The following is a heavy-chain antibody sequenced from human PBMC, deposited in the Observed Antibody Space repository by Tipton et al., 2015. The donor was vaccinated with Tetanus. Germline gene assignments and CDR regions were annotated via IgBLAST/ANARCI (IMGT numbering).Heavy chain of an antibody. D-gene: IGHD1-26*01. V-gene: IGHV4-31*03. Sequence: TLSLTCTVSGVSISGDRYYWSWIRQRPGKGLEWIGDIYSSGSTYTDPSLKGRVTISVDTSKNQFSLRLNSVTAADTAVYYCARDQARGARGWNYFDFWGLGTLVTVSS. CDR3: ARDQARGARGWNYFDF. CDR2: IYSSGST. CDR1: GVSISGDRYY. J-gene: IGHJ4*02.